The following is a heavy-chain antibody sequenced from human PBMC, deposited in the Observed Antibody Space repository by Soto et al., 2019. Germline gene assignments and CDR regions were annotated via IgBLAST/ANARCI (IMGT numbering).Heavy chain of an antibody. CDR2: MYHSGNT. Sequence: PSETLSLTCTVSGGSMSSGGYYRSWIRQHPGKGLEWIAYMYHSGNTYYNPSLKSRVTISVDTSKNQFSLKLSSVTAADTAVYYCARDLTYSGPPGMDVWGQGTTVTVSS. CDR1: GGSMSSGGYY. D-gene: IGHD5-12*01. J-gene: IGHJ6*02. CDR3: ARDLTYSGPPGMDV. V-gene: IGHV4-31*03.